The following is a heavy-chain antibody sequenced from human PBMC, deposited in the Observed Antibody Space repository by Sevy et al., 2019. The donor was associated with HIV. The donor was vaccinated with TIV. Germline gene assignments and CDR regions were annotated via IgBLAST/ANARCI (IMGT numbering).Heavy chain of an antibody. D-gene: IGHD3-9*01. CDR1: XXXFTTSG. J-gene: IGHJ6*02. CDR2: ISYHGRDK. Sequence: GGSLRLSXIVSXXXFTTSGMHWXXXXPGKGLEWVAVISYHGRDKFYAESVKGRSTISRDNSKNMLYLQMNSLRAEDTGVYYCAKDFTGYXGXDXXGQGTMVTVSS. CDR3: AKDFTGYXGXDX. V-gene: IGHV3-30*18.